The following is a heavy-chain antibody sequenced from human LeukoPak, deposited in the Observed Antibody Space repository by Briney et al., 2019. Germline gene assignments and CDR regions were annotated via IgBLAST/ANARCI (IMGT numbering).Heavy chain of an antibody. J-gene: IGHJ4*02. Sequence: PGGSLRLSCAAAGFTFSSYAMSWVRQAPGKGLEWVSAISGSGGSTYYADSAKGRFTISRDNSKNTLYLQMNSLRAEDTAVYYCAKVDYGSGSRYWGQGTLVTVSS. CDR1: GFTFSSYA. D-gene: IGHD3-10*01. CDR3: AKVDYGSGSRY. CDR2: ISGSGGST. V-gene: IGHV3-23*01.